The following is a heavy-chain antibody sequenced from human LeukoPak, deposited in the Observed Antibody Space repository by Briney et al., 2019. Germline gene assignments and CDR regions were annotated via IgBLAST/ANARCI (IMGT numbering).Heavy chain of an antibody. CDR3: AREGGTYYDFWSGLDY. Sequence: GASVKVSCKASGYTFTSYGISWVRQAPGQGLEWMGWISAYNGNTNYAQKLQGRVTMTTDTSTSTAYMELRSLRSDDTAVYYCAREGGTYYDFWSGLDYWGQGTLVTVSS. D-gene: IGHD3-3*01. V-gene: IGHV1-18*01. CDR2: ISAYNGNT. CDR1: GYTFTSYG. J-gene: IGHJ4*02.